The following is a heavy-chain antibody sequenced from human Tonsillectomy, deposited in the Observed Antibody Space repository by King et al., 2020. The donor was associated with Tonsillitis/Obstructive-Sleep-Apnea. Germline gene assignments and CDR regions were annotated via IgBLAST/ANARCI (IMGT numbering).Heavy chain of an antibody. V-gene: IGHV3-15*01. CDR3: TARGGRY. CDR1: VFPFSHAG. D-gene: IGHD3-10*01. CDR2: IKSKSDGGTI. Sequence: VQLVESGGGLVQPGGSLRLSCAASVFPFSHAGMSWVRQAPGKGLEWVGRIKSKSDGGTIDYTAPVKDRFTISRDDSKNRLYLQMNSLKTEDTAVYYCTARGGRYWGQGTLVTVSS. J-gene: IGHJ4*02.